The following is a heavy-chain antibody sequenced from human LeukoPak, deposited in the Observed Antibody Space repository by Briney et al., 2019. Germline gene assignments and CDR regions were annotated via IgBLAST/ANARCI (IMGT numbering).Heavy chain of an antibody. V-gene: IGHV1-24*01. CDR1: GYTLTELS. Sequence: ASVKVSCKVSGYTLTELSMHWVRQAPGKGLEWMGGFDPEDGETIYAQKLQGRVTMTEDTSTDTAYMELSSLRSEDTAVYYCATAPVVGYCSGGSCYGVDYWGQGTLVTVSS. D-gene: IGHD2-15*01. J-gene: IGHJ4*02. CDR3: ATAPVVGYCSGGSCYGVDY. CDR2: FDPEDGET.